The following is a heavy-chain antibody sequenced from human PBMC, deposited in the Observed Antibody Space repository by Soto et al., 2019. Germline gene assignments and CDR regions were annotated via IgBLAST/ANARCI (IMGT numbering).Heavy chain of an antibody. Sequence: EVQVLESGGGLVQPGGSLRLSCVASGFTFSNYAMTWVRQAPGKGMEWVSAIRGNGGETFYADSVKGRFTISRDNSKNTLYLQMNSLGAEDTAVYHCAKGDQERQWVFLHNWGQGTLVTVSS. CDR2: IRGNGGET. D-gene: IGHD2-21*01. CDR1: GFTFSNYA. CDR3: AKGDQERQWVFLHN. J-gene: IGHJ4*02. V-gene: IGHV3-23*01.